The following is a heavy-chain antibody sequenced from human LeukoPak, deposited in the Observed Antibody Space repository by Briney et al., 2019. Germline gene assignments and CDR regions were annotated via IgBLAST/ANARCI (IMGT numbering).Heavy chain of an antibody. V-gene: IGHV1-24*01. CDR1: GYTLTELS. CDR3: ATGVYVWGSYRPLDY. D-gene: IGHD3-16*02. J-gene: IGHJ4*02. Sequence: ASVKVSCKVSGYTLTELSMHWVRQAPGKGLEWMGGFDPEDGETTYAQKFQGRVTMTEDTSTDTAYMELSSLRSEDTAVYYCATGVYVWGSYRPLDYWGQGTLVTVSS. CDR2: FDPEDGET.